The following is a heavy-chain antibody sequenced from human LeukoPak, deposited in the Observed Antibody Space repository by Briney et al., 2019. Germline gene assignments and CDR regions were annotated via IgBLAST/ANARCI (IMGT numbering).Heavy chain of an antibody. D-gene: IGHD2-15*01. CDR1: GGSISSYY. CDR2: IYDTGST. V-gene: IGHV4-59*01. Sequence: PSETLSLTCTVSGGSISSYYWSWIRQPPGKGLEWIGYIYDTGSTNYNPSLKSRVTISSDTSKNQASLELRSVTAADTAVYYCARDPSLFSGHYDSWGQGTLVTVST. CDR3: ARDPSLFSGHYDS. J-gene: IGHJ4*02.